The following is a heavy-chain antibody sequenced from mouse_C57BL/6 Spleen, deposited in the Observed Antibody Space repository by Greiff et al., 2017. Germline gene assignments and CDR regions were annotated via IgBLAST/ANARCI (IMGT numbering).Heavy chain of an antibody. J-gene: IGHJ4*01. CDR1: GFTFSDYG. D-gene: IGHD2-5*01. Sequence: EVKLQESGGGLVKPGGSLKLSCAASGFTFSDYGMHWVRQAPEKGLEWVAYISSGGSTIYYADTVKGRFTISRDNAKNTLFLQMTSMRSEDTAMYYCARGTYYSNSYAMDYWGQGTSVTVSS. V-gene: IGHV5-17*01. CDR3: ARGTYYSNSYAMDY. CDR2: ISSGGSTI.